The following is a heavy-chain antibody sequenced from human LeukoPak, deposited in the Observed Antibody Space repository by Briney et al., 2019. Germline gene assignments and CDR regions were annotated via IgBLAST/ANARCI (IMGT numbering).Heavy chain of an antibody. CDR1: GYTFTSYY. CDR2: INPSGGST. D-gene: IGHD2-2*01. J-gene: IGHJ4*02. CDR3: ARSRTVPATPGY. V-gene: IGHV1-46*01. Sequence: ASVKVSCKASGYTFTSYYMHWVRQAPGQGLEGMGIINPSGGSTSYAQKFQGRVTMTRDMSTSTVYMELSSLRSEDTAVYYCARSRTVPATPGYWGQGTLVTVSS.